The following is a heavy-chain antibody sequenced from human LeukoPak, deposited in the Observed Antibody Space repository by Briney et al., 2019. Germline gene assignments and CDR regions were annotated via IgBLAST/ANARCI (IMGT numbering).Heavy chain of an antibody. D-gene: IGHD1-26*01. CDR2: MNPNSGNT. V-gene: IGHV1-8*01. CDR3: ARSSVGARRRIDY. J-gene: IGHJ4*02. Sequence: GVSVKVSCKASGYTFTSYDINWVRQATGQGLEWMGWMNPNSGNTGYAQKFQGRVTMTRSTSINTAYMELNSLTSEDTAVYYCARSSVGARRRIDYWGQGTLVTVS. CDR1: GYTFTSYD.